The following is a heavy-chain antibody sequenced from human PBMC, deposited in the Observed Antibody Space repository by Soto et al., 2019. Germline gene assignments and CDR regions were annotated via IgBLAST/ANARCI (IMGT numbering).Heavy chain of an antibody. CDR2: IYYSGRT. CDR3: ARTRLYSGYDFQDY. J-gene: IGHJ4*02. D-gene: IGHD5-12*01. V-gene: IGHV4-31*03. CDR1: GGSISSGGYY. Sequence: QVQLQESGPGLVKPSHTLSLTCTVSGGSISSGGYYWSWIRQHPGKGLEWIGYIYYSGRTYYNPSLKSRVTISVDTSKNQFSQKLSSVTAADTAVYYCARTRLYSGYDFQDYWGQGPLVTVSS.